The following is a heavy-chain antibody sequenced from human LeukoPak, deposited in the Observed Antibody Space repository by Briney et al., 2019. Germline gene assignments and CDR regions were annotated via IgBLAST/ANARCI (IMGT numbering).Heavy chain of an antibody. CDR2: IIPIFGTA. D-gene: IGHD3-3*01. CDR3: ARVGTIFGVVEYYYSMDV. CDR1: GGTFSSYA. J-gene: IGHJ6*02. Sequence: GSSVKVSCKASGGTFSSYAISWVRQAPGQGLEWMGGIIPIFGTANYAQKFQGRVTITADESTSTAYMELSSLRSEDTAVYYCARVGTIFGVVEYYYSMDVWGQGTTVTVSS. V-gene: IGHV1-69*01.